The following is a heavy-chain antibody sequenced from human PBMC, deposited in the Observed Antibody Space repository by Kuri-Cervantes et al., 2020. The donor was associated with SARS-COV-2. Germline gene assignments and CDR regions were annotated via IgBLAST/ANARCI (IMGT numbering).Heavy chain of an antibody. V-gene: IGHV2-26*01. CDR1: GYSLSNARMG. CDR2: IFSNDEK. CDR3: ARNDGSRPLPSDY. Sequence: SGPTLVKPTATLTPICTVSGYSLSNARMGVSWIGRPPGKAMDWLAQIFSNDEKSCSTSLKSRLTISKNTSKSQVVHTMTNMDPVDTATYCYARNDGSRPLPSDYWGQGTLVTVSS. D-gene: IGHD3-10*01. J-gene: IGHJ4*02.